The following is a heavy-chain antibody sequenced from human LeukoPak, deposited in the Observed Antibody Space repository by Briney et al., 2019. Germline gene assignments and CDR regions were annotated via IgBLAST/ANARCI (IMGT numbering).Heavy chain of an antibody. CDR3: AGDSLRGQWLALWAFDI. D-gene: IGHD6-19*01. CDR1: GGSISSYY. V-gene: IGHV4-4*07. CDR2: IYTSGST. Sequence: SETLSLTCTVSGGSISSYYWSWIRQPAGKGLEWIGRIYTSGSTNYNPSLKSRVTISVDKSKNQFSLKLSSVTAADTAVYYCAGDSLRGQWLALWAFDIWGQGTMVTVSS. J-gene: IGHJ3*02.